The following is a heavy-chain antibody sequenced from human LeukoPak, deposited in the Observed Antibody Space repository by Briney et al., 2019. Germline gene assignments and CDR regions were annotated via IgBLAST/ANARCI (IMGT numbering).Heavy chain of an antibody. CDR2: IIPIFGTA. CDR1: GGTFSSYA. J-gene: IGHJ6*03. V-gene: IGHV1-69*05. D-gene: IGHD3-3*01. Sequence: SVKVSCKASGGTFSSYAISWVRQAPGQGLEWMGRIIPIFGTANYAQKFQSRVTITTDESTSTAYMELSSLRSEDTAVYYCARGGSTIFGVGEPNYMDVWGKGTTVTVSS. CDR3: ARGGSTIFGVGEPNYMDV.